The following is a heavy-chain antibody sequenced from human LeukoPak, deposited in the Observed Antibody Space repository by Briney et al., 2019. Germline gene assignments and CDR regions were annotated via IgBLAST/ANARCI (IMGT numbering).Heavy chain of an antibody. CDR2: MNPNSGNT. J-gene: IGHJ4*02. CDR1: GYTFTSYD. D-gene: IGHD2-2*01. V-gene: IGHV1-8*01. Sequence: ASVKVSCKASGYTFTSYDINWVRQATGQGLEWMGWMNPNSGNTGYAQKFQGRVTMTRNTSISTAYMELSSLRSEDTAVYYCAREDCSSTSCFDYWGQGTLVTVSS. CDR3: AREDCSSTSCFDY.